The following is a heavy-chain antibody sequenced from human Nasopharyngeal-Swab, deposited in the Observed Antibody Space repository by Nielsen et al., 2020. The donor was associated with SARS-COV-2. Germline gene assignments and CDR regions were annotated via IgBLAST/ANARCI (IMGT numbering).Heavy chain of an antibody. CDR2: INTNTGNP. CDR1: GYTFTSYS. D-gene: IGHD3-22*01. J-gene: IGHJ4*02. CDR3: AREWGSSGWY. V-gene: IGHV7-4-1*02. Sequence: SVQVSCQASGYTFTSYSMNWVRQAPGQGLEWMGWINTNTGNPTYDQGFTGRFVFSLDTSVSTAYLQISSLKAEDTAVYYCAREWGSSGWYWGQGTLVTVSS.